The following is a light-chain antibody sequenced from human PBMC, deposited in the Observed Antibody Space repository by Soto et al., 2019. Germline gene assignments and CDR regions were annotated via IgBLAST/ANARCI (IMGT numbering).Light chain of an antibody. J-gene: IGKJ4*01. CDR2: YAS. V-gene: IGKV1-5*01. Sequence: DSVTITCRARQSVAGWLGWYQKKPGKAPTLLIYYASALPRGVPSRFSGSGSGTEFTLTISILQAEDFTTYCSKVSAFLLNTFGEVTKVDIK. CDR3: KVSAFLLNT. CDR1: QSVAGW.